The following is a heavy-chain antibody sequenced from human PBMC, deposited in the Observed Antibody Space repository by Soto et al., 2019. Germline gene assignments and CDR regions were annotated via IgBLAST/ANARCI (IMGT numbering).Heavy chain of an antibody. Sequence: ASVKVSCKASGFTFTSSAMQWVRQARGQRLEWIGWIVVGSGNTNYAQKFQERVTITRDMSTSTAYMELSSLRSEDTAVYYCAAAIFGVVIDYDAFDIWGQGTMVTVSS. V-gene: IGHV1-58*02. CDR1: GFTFTSSA. D-gene: IGHD3-3*01. CDR2: IVVGSGNT. CDR3: AAAIFGVVIDYDAFDI. J-gene: IGHJ3*02.